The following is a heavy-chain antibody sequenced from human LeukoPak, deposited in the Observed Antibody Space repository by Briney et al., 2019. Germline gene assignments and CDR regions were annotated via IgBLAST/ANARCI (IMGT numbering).Heavy chain of an antibody. CDR3: ARGRRRYSSGWYPYYYYGMDV. Sequence: GSSVKVSCKASGGTFSSYAISWVRQAPGQGLEWMGGIIPIFGTADYAQKFQGRVTITADKSTSTAYMELSSLRSEDTAVYYCARGRRRYSSGWYPYYYYGMDVWGKGTTVTVSS. V-gene: IGHV1-69*06. J-gene: IGHJ6*04. CDR1: GGTFSSYA. CDR2: IIPIFGTA. D-gene: IGHD6-19*01.